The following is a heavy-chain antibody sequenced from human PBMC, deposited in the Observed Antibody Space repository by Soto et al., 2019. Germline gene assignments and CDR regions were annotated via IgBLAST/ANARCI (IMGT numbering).Heavy chain of an antibody. Sequence: QVQLQESGPGLVKPSQALALTCTVSGGSISSGTYYWSWIRQHPGKGLEWIGYISGTGSTYYSPSLKSGVLMSLDTSENQFFLRLTSVTAADTAVYYCARDQGYTYGYSFDFWGQGALVTFAS. CDR3: ARDQGYTYGYSFDF. D-gene: IGHD5-18*01. V-gene: IGHV4-31*03. J-gene: IGHJ4*02. CDR2: ISGTGST. CDR1: GGSISSGTYY.